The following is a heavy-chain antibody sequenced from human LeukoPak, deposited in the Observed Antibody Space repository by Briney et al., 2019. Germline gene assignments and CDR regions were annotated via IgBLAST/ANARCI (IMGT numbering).Heavy chain of an antibody. V-gene: IGHV3-66*01. J-gene: IGHJ4*02. CDR3: ARDRRDGNCLGY. CDR1: GTTVSSSY. D-gene: IGHD5-24*01. Sequence: GGSLRLSCVASGTTVSSSYMSWVRQTPGEGLEWVSGIYSDATTYYADSVKGRFTISRDSAKNTVYLQMNSLRAEDTSVYYCARDRRDGNCLGYWGQGTQVTVSS. CDR2: IYSDATT.